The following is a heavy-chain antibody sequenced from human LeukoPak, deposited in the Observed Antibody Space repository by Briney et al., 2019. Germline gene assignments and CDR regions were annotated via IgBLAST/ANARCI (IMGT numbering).Heavy chain of an antibody. CDR2: ISSSSSTI. D-gene: IGHD3-22*01. Sequence: PGGSLRLSCAASGFTFSSYSMNWVRQAPGKGLEWVSYISSSSSTIYYADSVKGRFTISRDNAKNSLYLQMNSLRAEDTAVYYCARDNDDSSGYYPTQFDYWGQGTLVTVSS. CDR1: GFTFSSYS. V-gene: IGHV3-48*04. CDR3: ARDNDDSSGYYPTQFDY. J-gene: IGHJ4*02.